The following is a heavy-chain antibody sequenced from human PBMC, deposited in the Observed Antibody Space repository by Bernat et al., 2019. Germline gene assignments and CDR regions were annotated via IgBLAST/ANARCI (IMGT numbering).Heavy chain of an antibody. J-gene: IGHJ6*02. D-gene: IGHD3-10*01. Sequence: QVQLVQSGAEVKKPGASVKVSCKASGYTFTSYGISWVRQAPGQGLEWMGWISAYNGNTNYAQKLQGRVTMTTDTSTSTAYMELRSLRSDVTTVYCCARGGTMVQGVLDPGRYCYGMDVWGQGTTVTVSS. CDR2: ISAYNGNT. CDR1: GYTFTSYG. CDR3: ARGGTMVQGVLDPGRYCYGMDV. V-gene: IGHV1-18*01.